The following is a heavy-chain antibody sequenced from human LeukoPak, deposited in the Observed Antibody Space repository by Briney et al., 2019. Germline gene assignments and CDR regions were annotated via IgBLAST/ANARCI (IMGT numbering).Heavy chain of an antibody. CDR1: GYTFSDYY. J-gene: IGHJ4*02. Sequence: ASVKVSCKASGYTFSDYYMHWVRQAPGQGPEWMGWINPNSGGAKFPQKFQGRVTMTRDTSNSTAYMELRSLRSDDTAVYYCSRVVTGLDYWGQGTLVTVSS. D-gene: IGHD2-21*02. CDR3: SRVVTGLDY. CDR2: INPNSGGA. V-gene: IGHV1-2*02.